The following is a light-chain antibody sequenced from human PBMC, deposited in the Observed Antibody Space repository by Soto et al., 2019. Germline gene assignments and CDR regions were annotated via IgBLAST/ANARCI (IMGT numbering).Light chain of an antibody. V-gene: IGKV1-27*01. J-gene: IGKJ4*01. CDR2: AAS. CDR3: QKYNSAPLT. CDR1: QGISNY. Sequence: DIQMTQSPSSLSASVGDRVTITCRASQGISNYLAWYQQKPGKVPKLLLYAASTLQSGDTSRFSGSGSGTEFTLTISSLQPEDVSTYYCQKYNSAPLTFGGGTKVEIK.